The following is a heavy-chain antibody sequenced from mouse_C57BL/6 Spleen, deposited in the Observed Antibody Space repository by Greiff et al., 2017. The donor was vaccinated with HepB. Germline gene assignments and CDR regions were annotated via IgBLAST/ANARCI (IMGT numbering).Heavy chain of an antibody. CDR3: ARVGTTVVGDY. Sequence: VQLQQSGAELVRPGTSVKVSCKASGYAFTNYLIEWVKQRPGQGLEWIGVINPGSGGTNYNEKFKGKATLTADKSSSTAYMQLSSLTSEDSAVYFCARVGTTVVGDYWGQSTTLTVSS. CDR2: INPGSGGT. V-gene: IGHV1-54*01. J-gene: IGHJ2*01. CDR1: GYAFTNYL. D-gene: IGHD1-1*01.